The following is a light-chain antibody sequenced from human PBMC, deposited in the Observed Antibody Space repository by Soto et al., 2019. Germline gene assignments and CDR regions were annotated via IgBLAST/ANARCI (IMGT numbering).Light chain of an antibody. CDR2: GAS. CDR1: QTVGSN. Sequence: EIAITHSPVTLSVSPGERATLSCRASQTVGSNLAWYQQKPGQAPRLLIYGASTRATGVPARFSGNGSGTEFTLTISSLEPEDFAVYYCQQRSNWRITFGQGTRLEIK. J-gene: IGKJ5*01. CDR3: QQRSNWRIT. V-gene: IGKV3-15*01.